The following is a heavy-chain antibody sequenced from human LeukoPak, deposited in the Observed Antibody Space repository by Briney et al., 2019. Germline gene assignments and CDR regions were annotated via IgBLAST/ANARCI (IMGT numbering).Heavy chain of an antibody. CDR1: GFTFSSYS. CDR3: ATYTLLGATRRYFDF. J-gene: IGHJ4*02. V-gene: IGHV3-21*01. CDR2: ISSSGTYK. Sequence: GGSLRLSCAVSGFTFSSYSMSWVRQAPGKGLEWVSSISSSGTYKYYADSVKGRFTISRDNAKNSLYLQMNSLRDEDTALYYCATYTLLGATRRYFDFWGQGSLVTVSS. D-gene: IGHD1-26*01.